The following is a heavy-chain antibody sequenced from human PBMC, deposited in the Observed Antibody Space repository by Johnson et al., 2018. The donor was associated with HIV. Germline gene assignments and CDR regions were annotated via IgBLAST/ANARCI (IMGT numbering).Heavy chain of an antibody. Sequence: QVQLVESGGGVVQPGRSLRLSCAASGFTFSSYAMHWVRQAPGKGLEWVAVISYDGSNKYYADSVKGRFTISRDNSKNTLYLQMNSLRAEDTAVYYCASRIQLWDAFDIWGQGTMVTVSS. CDR3: ASRIQLWDAFDI. CDR1: GFTFSSYA. D-gene: IGHD5-18*01. CDR2: ISYDGSNK. J-gene: IGHJ3*02. V-gene: IGHV3-30-3*02.